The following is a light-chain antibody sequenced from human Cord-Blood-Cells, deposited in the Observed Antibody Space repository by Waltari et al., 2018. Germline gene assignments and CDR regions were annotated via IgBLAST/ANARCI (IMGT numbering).Light chain of an antibody. V-gene: IGKV3-20*01. CDR2: GAS. J-gene: IGKJ2*01. CDR1: QSVSSCY. Sequence: DIVLPQPPGTPSFSPGDSATLSRRASQSVSSCYLAWYQQKPGQAPRLLIYGASSRATGIPDRFSGSGSGTDFTLTISRLEPEDFAVYYCQQYGSSPPYTFGQGTKLEIK. CDR3: QQYGSSPPYT.